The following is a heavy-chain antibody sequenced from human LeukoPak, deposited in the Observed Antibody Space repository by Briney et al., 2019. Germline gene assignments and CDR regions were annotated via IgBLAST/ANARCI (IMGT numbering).Heavy chain of an antibody. CDR2: IYTSGST. V-gene: IGHV4-4*07. CDR3: ARGRFLSSDYYDSSGYSEPMPSDYYYMDV. D-gene: IGHD3-22*01. J-gene: IGHJ6*03. Sequence: SETLSLTCTVSGGSISSYYWSWIRQPAGKGLEWIGRIYTSGSTNYNPSLKSRVTMSVDTSKNQFSLKLSSVTAADTAVYYCARGRFLSSDYYDSSGYSEPMPSDYYYMDVWGKGTTVTVSS. CDR1: GGSISSYY.